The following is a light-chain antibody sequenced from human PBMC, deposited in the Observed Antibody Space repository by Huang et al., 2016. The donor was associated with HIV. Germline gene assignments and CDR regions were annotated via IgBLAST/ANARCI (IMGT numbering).Light chain of an antibody. CDR2: GAS. V-gene: IGKV3-15*01. Sequence: EIVMTQSPATLSVSPGERATLSCRASESVSSRLAWYQQKPGQSPRLLIFGASTRAGGVPVRVSGSGSGTEFTLTISSLQSEDFAFYFCQQYNNWPPWTFGQGTKVDI. CDR1: ESVSSR. J-gene: IGKJ1*01. CDR3: QQYNNWPPWT.